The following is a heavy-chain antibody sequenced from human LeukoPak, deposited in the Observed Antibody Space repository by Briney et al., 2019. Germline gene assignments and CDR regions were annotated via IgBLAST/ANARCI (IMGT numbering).Heavy chain of an antibody. J-gene: IGHJ3*02. D-gene: IGHD1-7*01. CDR2: MNPNSGNT. CDR3: AREWVGVELRAFDI. CDR1: GYTFTSYD. Sequence: ASVKVSCKASGYTFTSYDINWVRQATGQGLEWMGWMNPNSGNTGYAQKFQGRVTMTRNTSISTAYMELSRLRSDDTAVYYCAREWVGVELRAFDIWGQGTMVTVSS. V-gene: IGHV1-8*01.